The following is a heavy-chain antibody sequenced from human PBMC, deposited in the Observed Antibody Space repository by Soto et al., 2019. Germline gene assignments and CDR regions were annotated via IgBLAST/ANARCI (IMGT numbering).Heavy chain of an antibody. D-gene: IGHD3-3*01. CDR3: ARSGADFWSGYDY. Sequence: VQLLESGGGLVQPGGSLRLSCAVSGFTFSNYAMSWVRRAPGKGLEWVSAISASGDRTYYAESVKGRFTISRDNSKNTVLLQMSSLRADDTALYYCARSGADFWSGYDYWGQGALVSVSS. CDR1: GFTFSNYA. J-gene: IGHJ4*02. CDR2: ISASGDRT. V-gene: IGHV3-23*01.